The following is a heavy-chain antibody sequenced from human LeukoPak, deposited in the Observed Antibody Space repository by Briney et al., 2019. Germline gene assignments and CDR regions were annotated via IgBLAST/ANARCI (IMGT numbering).Heavy chain of an antibody. D-gene: IGHD2-2*01. J-gene: IGHJ4*02. V-gene: IGHV3-30-3*01. CDR1: GFTFSSYA. Sequence: GRSLRLSCAASGFTFSSYAMHWVRQAPGKGLEWVAVISYDGSNKYYADSVKGRFTISRDNSKNTLYLQMNSLRAEDTAVYYCAGAVVPAAIIYYFDYWGQGTLVTVSS. CDR3: AGAVVPAAIIYYFDY. CDR2: ISYDGSNK.